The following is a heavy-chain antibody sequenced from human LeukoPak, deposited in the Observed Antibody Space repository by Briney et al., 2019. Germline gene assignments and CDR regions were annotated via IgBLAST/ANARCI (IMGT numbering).Heavy chain of an antibody. Sequence: PSQTLSLTCTVSGGSISSGSYYWSWIRQPAGKGLEWIGRIYTSGSTNYNPSLKSRVTISVDTSKNQSSPKLSSVTAADTAVYYCARASGIAARSGPYYYYYMDVWGKGTTVTVSS. CDR2: IYTSGST. D-gene: IGHD6-6*01. CDR3: ARASGIAARSGPYYYYYMDV. CDR1: GGSISSGSYY. V-gene: IGHV4-61*02. J-gene: IGHJ6*03.